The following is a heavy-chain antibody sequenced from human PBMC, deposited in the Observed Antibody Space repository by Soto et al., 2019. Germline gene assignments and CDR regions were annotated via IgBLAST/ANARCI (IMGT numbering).Heavy chain of an antibody. Sequence: SETLSLTCAVSGYSISSGYYRGWIRQPPGKGLEWIGSIYHSGSTYYNPSLKSRVTISVDTSKNQFSLKLSSVTAADTAVYYCARDSRAQLWYGHYYYGMDVWGQGTTVTVSS. CDR3: ARDSRAQLWYGHYYYGMDV. D-gene: IGHD5-18*01. V-gene: IGHV4-38-2*02. J-gene: IGHJ6*02. CDR2: IYHSGST. CDR1: GYSISSGYY.